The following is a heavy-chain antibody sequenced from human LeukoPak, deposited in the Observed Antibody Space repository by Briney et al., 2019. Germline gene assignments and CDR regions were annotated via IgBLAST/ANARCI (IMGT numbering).Heavy chain of an antibody. V-gene: IGHV3-11*04. CDR3: ARDNYYDSSGYLGY. Sequence: GGSLRLSCAASGFTFSDYYMSWIRQATGRGLEWVSYISSSGSTIYYADSVKGRFTISRDNAKNSLYLQMNSLRVEDTAVYYCARDNYYDSSGYLGYWGQGTLVTVSS. J-gene: IGHJ4*02. CDR2: ISSSGSTI. CDR1: GFTFSDYY. D-gene: IGHD3-22*01.